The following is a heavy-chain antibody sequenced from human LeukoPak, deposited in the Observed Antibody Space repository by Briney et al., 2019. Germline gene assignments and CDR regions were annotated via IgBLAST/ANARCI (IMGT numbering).Heavy chain of an antibody. D-gene: IGHD5-12*01. J-gene: IGHJ4*02. Sequence: SETLSLTCTVSGGSISSSSYYWGWIRQPPGKGLEWIGSIYYSGSAYYSPSLRSRVTISVDMSKNHFSLNLSSVTAADTAVYYCARCRYTGYDGPFDDWGQGTLVTVSS. V-gene: IGHV4-39*02. CDR1: GGSISSSSYY. CDR2: IYYSGSA. CDR3: ARCRYTGYDGPFDD.